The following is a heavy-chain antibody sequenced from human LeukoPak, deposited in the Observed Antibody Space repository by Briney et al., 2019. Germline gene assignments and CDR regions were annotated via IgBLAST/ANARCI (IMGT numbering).Heavy chain of an antibody. J-gene: IGHJ4*02. CDR1: GYTFTGYY. CDR3: ARDFLRRSRGYSYGAPDY. Sequence: ASVKVSCKASGYTFTGYYMHWVRQAPGQGLEWMGWINPNSGGTNYAQKFQGRVTMTRDTSIGTAYMELSRLRSDDTAVYYCARDFLRRSRGYSYGAPDYWGQGTLVTVSS. V-gene: IGHV1-2*02. D-gene: IGHD5-18*01. CDR2: INPNSGGT.